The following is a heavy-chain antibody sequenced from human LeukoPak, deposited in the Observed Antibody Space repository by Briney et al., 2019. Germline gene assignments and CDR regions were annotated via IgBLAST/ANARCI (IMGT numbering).Heavy chain of an antibody. CDR1: GGSISSGGYY. CDR3: ARVPFSCSSTSCSTYYYYYMDV. J-gene: IGHJ6*03. CDR2: IYHSGST. D-gene: IGHD2-2*01. V-gene: IGHV4-30-2*01. Sequence: PSETLSLTCTVSGGSISSGGYYWSWIRQPPGKGLEWIGYIYHSGSTYYNPSLKSRVTISVDRSKNQFSLKLSSVTAADTAVYYCARVPFSCSSTSCSTYYYYYMDVWGKGTTVTVSS.